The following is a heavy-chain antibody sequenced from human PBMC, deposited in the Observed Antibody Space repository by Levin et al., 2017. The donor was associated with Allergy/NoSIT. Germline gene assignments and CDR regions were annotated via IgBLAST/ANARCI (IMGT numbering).Heavy chain of an antibody. V-gene: IGHV3-66*01. CDR3: ARRYYGLGTYYMDV. Sequence: LSGGSLRLSCAASGFTVSSNYMSWVRQAPGKGLEWVSLIYRGGTTYYADSVKGRFAISRDNSNNTLYLQMNSLRAEDTAVYYCARRYYGLGTYYMDVWGKGTTVTVAS. CDR1: GFTVSSNY. J-gene: IGHJ6*03. CDR2: IYRGGTT. D-gene: IGHD3-10*01.